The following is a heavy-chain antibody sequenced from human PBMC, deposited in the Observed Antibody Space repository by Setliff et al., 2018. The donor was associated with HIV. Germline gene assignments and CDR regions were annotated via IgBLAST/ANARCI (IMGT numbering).Heavy chain of an antibody. CDR1: GGSINTYY. CDR2: IYYTEST. V-gene: IGHV4-59*06. J-gene: IGHJ4*02. D-gene: IGHD2-15*01. Sequence: SETLSLTCTVSGGSINTYYWSWIRQPAGKGLEWIGYIYYTESTYYNPSLKSRLTISIDTSKNQFSLKLRSVTAADTAVYYCARDLGGPRNFDNWGQGTLVTVSS. CDR3: ARDLGGPRNFDN.